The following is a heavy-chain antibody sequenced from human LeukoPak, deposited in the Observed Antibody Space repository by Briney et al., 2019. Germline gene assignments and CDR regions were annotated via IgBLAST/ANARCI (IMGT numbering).Heavy chain of an antibody. J-gene: IGHJ5*02. CDR1: GYTFTSYD. CDR3: ARGFYCSSTSCYYWFDP. CDR2: MNPNSGNT. V-gene: IGHV1-8*03. D-gene: IGHD2-2*01. Sequence: GASVKVSCKASGYTFTSYDINWVRQVTGQGLEWMGWMNPNSGNTGYAQKFQGRVTITRNTSISTAYMELSSLRSEDTAVYYCARGFYCSSTSCYYWFDPWGQGTLVTVSS.